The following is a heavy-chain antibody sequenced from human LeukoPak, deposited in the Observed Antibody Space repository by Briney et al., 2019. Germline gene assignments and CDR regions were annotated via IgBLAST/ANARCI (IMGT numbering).Heavy chain of an antibody. Sequence: GGSLRLSCAASGFTFSSYSMNWVRQAPGKGLEWVSSISSSSYIYYADSVKGRFTISRDNAKNSLYLQMNSLRAEDTAVYYCARDENGYFDWLLTNQNYYYGMDVWGQGTTVTVSS. J-gene: IGHJ6*02. D-gene: IGHD3-9*01. CDR2: ISSSSYI. CDR1: GFTFSSYS. V-gene: IGHV3-21*01. CDR3: ARDENGYFDWLLTNQNYYYGMDV.